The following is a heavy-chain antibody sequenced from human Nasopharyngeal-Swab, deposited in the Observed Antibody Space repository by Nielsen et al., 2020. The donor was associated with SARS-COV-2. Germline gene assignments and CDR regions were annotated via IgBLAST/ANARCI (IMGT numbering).Heavy chain of an antibody. J-gene: IGHJ6*02. CDR1: GYTFTTYY. D-gene: IGHD3-10*01. Sequence: ASVKVSCKASGYTFTTYYIHWVRQDPGQGLEWMGIINPSGGGTNYAQKFKGRATMTGDTSTGTVYMELTSLTSEDTAVYYCARMMYFHGYYAMDVWGQGTTVTVSS. CDR2: INPSGGGT. CDR3: ARMMYFHGYYAMDV. V-gene: IGHV1-46*01.